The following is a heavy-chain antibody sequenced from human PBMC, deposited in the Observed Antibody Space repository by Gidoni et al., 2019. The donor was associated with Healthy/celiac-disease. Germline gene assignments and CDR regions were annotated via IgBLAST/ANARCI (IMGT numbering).Heavy chain of an antibody. CDR1: GFTFSSNS. CDR3: ARDSSGGISGLFDY. Sequence: EVQLVESVGGLVKPGGSLRLPCAASGFTFSSNSVNWVRPAPGKGPEWVSFISSSSSYISYADSVKGRFTISRDNAKNSLYLQMNSLRAEDTAVYYCARDSSGGISGLFDYWGQGTLVTVSS. V-gene: IGHV3-21*01. D-gene: IGHD2-15*01. J-gene: IGHJ4*02. CDR2: ISSSSSYI.